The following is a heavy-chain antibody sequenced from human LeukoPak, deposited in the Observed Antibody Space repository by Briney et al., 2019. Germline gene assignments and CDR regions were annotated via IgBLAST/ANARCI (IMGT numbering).Heavy chain of an antibody. CDR2: ISYDGSNK. CDR3: ARDMSYYYDSSGYPFDY. Sequence: GRSLRLSCAASGFTFSSYAMHWVRQAPGKGLEWVAVISYDGSNKYYADSVKGRFTISRDNSKNTLYLQMNSLRAEDTAVYYCARDMSYYYDSSGYPFDYWGQGTLVTVSS. J-gene: IGHJ4*02. D-gene: IGHD3-22*01. CDR1: GFTFSSYA. V-gene: IGHV3-30-3*01.